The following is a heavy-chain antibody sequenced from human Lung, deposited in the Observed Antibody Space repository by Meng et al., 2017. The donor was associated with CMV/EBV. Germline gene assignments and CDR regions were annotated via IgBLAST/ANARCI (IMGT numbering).Heavy chain of an antibody. V-gene: IGHV4-34*01. Sequence: GGSFSGYYWSWIRQPPGKGLEWIGEINHSGSTNYNPSLMSRVTISVDTSKNQFSLKLSSVTAADTAVYYCAAQTAYYDFWSGYYDSWGQGTLVTVSS. CDR3: AAQTAYYDFWSGYYDS. D-gene: IGHD3-3*01. J-gene: IGHJ4*02. CDR2: INHSGST. CDR1: GGSFSGYY.